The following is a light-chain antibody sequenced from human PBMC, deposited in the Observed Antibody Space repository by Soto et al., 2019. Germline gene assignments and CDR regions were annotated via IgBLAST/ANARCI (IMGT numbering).Light chain of an antibody. Sequence: EIVLTRSPATLSLSPGERATPAVMGSQSISNYLAWYQQKPGQAPRLLIYGASSRATGIPDRFSGSGSETDFTLTVSSLQSEDIAVYFCQQYNNWPPNFGQGTRLEIK. CDR3: QQYNNWPPN. CDR1: QSISNY. CDR2: GAS. V-gene: IGKV3D-15*01. J-gene: IGKJ5*01.